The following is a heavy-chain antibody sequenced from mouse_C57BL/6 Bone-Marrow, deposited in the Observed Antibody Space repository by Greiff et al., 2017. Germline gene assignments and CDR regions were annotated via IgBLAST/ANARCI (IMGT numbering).Heavy chain of an antibody. Sequence: QVQLQQSGPELVKPGASVKISCKASGYSFTSYYIHWVKQRPGQGLEWIGWIYPGSGNTKYNEKFKGKATLTADTSSSTAYMQLSSLTSEDSAVYYCAILPFITTVAYYFDYWGQGTTLTVSS. CDR1: GYSFTSYY. J-gene: IGHJ2*01. D-gene: IGHD1-1*01. CDR2: IYPGSGNT. CDR3: AILPFITTVAYYFDY. V-gene: IGHV1-66*01.